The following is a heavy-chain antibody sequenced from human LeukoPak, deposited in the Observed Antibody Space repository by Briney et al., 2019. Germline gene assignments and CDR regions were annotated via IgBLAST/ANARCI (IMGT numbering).Heavy chain of an antibody. Sequence: PGRSLRLSCAASGLTFDDYAMHWVRQAPGEGLEWVSGISRNSGSIGYADSVKGRFTISRDNAKNSLYLQMNSLRAEDTALYYCAKDSYYYKNAFDIWGQGTMVTVSS. J-gene: IGHJ3*02. D-gene: IGHD3-22*01. CDR3: AKDSYYYKNAFDI. CDR2: ISRNSGSI. CDR1: GLTFDDYA. V-gene: IGHV3-9*01.